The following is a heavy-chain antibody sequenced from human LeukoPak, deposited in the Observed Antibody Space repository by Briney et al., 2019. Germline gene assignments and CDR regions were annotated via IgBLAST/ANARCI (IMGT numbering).Heavy chain of an antibody. CDR1: GFTVSSNY. CDR3: ARGGPHYYDSSGYAFDI. CDR2: IYSGGST. D-gene: IGHD3-22*01. J-gene: IGHJ3*02. V-gene: IGHV3-66*02. Sequence: PGGSLRLSCAASGFTVSSNYMSWVRQAPGKGLEWVSVIYSGGSTYYADSVKGRFTISRDNSKNTLYLQMNSLRAEDTAMYYCARGGPHYYDSSGYAFDIWGQGTMVTVSS.